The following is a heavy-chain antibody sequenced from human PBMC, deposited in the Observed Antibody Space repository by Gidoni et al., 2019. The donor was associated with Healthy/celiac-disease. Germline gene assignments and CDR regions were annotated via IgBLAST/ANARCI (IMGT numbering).Heavy chain of an antibody. V-gene: IGHV3-21*01. J-gene: IGHJ6*02. CDR3: ARDLSYGDYTYYYYGMDV. CDR1: GFTFSSYS. CDR2: ISSSSSYI. Sequence: EVQLVESGGGLVKPGGSLRLSCAASGFTFSSYSMNWVRQAPGKGLEWVSSISSSSSYIYYADSVKGRFTISRDNAKNSLYLQMNSLRAEDTAVYYCARDLSYGDYTYYYYGMDVWGQGTTVTVSS. D-gene: IGHD4-17*01.